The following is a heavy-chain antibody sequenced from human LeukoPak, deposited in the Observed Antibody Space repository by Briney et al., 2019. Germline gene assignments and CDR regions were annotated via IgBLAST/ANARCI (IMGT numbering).Heavy chain of an antibody. CDR2: ISYDGSNK. D-gene: IGHD1-26*01. CDR1: GFTFSSYA. Sequence: GRSLRLSCAASGFTFSSYAMHWVRQAPGKGLEWVAVISYDGSNKYYADSVKGRFTISRDNSKNTLYLQMNSLRAEDTAVYYCAKSPIVGASWYFDLWGRGTLVTVSS. CDR3: AKSPIVGASWYFDL. J-gene: IGHJ2*01. V-gene: IGHV3-30*04.